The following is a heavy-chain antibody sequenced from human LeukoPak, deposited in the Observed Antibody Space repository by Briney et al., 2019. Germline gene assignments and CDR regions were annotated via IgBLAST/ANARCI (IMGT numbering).Heavy chain of an antibody. Sequence: PGGTLRLSCAASGFTFSSYGMSWVRQAPGKGLEWVSAISGSGGTTYYADSVKGRFTISRDNSKNTLYLQMNSLRAEDTAVYYCARVITTDLYYYYYYMDVWGKGTTVTISS. D-gene: IGHD3-22*01. CDR3: ARVITTDLYYYYYYMDV. CDR2: ISGSGGTT. CDR1: GFTFSSYG. J-gene: IGHJ6*03. V-gene: IGHV3-23*01.